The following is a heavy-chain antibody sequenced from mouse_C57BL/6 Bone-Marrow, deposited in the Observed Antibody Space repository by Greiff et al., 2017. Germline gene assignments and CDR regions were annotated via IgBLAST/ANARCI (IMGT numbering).Heavy chain of an antibody. Sequence: QVQLQHSGPELVKPGASVKLSCKASGYTFPSYDINWVKQRPGQGLEWIGWIYPRSGSTKYNEKFKGKATMTVDTSSSTAYMEVHSLTSKDAAVFVLAIRGNYGSMDYWGQGTTVTVSS. J-gene: IGHJ4*01. V-gene: IGHV1-85*01. D-gene: IGHD1-1*01. CDR3: AIRGNYGSMDY. CDR1: GYTFPSYD. CDR2: IYPRSGST.